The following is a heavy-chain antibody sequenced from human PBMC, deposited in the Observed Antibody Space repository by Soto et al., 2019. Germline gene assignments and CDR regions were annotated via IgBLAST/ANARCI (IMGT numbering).Heavy chain of an antibody. J-gene: IGHJ4*02. CDR3: ARGGTYSYGHHDY. CDR2: IIQDGSEK. D-gene: IGHD5-18*01. Sequence: GGSLRLSCAASGFTFSSFWMSWVRQAPGKGLEGVANIIQDGSEKYYVDSVRGRFTISRDNAKNSLYLQINRLRVEDTAVYYCARGGTYSYGHHDYWGLGTLVTVS. CDR1: GFTFSSFW. V-gene: IGHV3-7*01.